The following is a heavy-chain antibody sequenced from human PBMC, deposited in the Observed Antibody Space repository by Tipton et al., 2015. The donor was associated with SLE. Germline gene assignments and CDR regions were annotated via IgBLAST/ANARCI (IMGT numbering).Heavy chain of an antibody. Sequence: TLSLTCTVSGGSISSNRYHWGWIRQPPGKGLDWIGRMFYSGNTYRNPSLKSRVTISLDTSKNQFSLNLSSVNAADTAVYYCATTSCSGGTCLVDHWGQGTLVTVSS. D-gene: IGHD2-15*01. CDR3: ATTSCSGGTCLVDH. CDR2: MFYSGNT. J-gene: IGHJ4*02. CDR1: GGSISSNRYH. V-gene: IGHV4-39*07.